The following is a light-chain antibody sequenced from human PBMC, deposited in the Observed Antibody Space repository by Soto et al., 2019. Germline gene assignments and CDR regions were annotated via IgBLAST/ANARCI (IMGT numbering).Light chain of an antibody. J-gene: IGKJ4*01. CDR3: QQYNNWPPLT. CDR1: QSVSSN. Sequence: EIVMTQSPATLSVSPGERATLSCRASQSVSSNLAWYQQKPGQAPRLLIYGASTRATGIPARFSGSGSGTAFTLTISSLQSDAFAVYYCQQYNNWPPLTFGGGTKVEIK. CDR2: GAS. V-gene: IGKV3D-15*01.